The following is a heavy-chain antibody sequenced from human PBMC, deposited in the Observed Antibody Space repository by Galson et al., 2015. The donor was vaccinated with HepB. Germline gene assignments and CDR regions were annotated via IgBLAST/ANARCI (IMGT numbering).Heavy chain of an antibody. CDR2: TYYRSKWYN. J-gene: IGHJ6*02. CDR3: ARDFRYRPTSIAARPATYGMDV. CDR1: GDSVSSNSAA. V-gene: IGHV6-1*01. Sequence: CAISGDSVSSNSAAWNWIRQSPSRGLEWLGRTYYRSKWYNDYAVSVKSRITINPDTSKNQFSLQLNSVTPEDTAVYYCARDFRYRPTSIAARPATYGMDVWGQGTTVTVSS. D-gene: IGHD6-6*01.